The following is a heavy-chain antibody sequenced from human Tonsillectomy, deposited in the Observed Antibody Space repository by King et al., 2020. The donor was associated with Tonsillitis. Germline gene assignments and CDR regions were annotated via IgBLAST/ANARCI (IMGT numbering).Heavy chain of an antibody. D-gene: IGHD3-3*01. Sequence: GRFTISRDNAGNSLSLQMNSLRAEDTAVYYCARGGRISDFLDYWGQGTLVT. V-gene: IGHV3-11*06. CDR3: ARGGRISDFLDY. J-gene: IGHJ4*02.